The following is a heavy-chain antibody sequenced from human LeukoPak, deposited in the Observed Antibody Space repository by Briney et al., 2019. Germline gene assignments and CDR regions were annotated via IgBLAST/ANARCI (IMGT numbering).Heavy chain of an antibody. J-gene: IGHJ4*02. D-gene: IGHD3-22*01. CDR1: GGSISSYD. Sequence: SETLSLTCTVSGGSISSYDWSWIRQPAGKGLEWIGRTYTSGSTNYNPSLKSRVTMSVDMSKNQFSLKLSSMIAADTAVYYCARGGNYGDYGLGYYYDSSGYNLWGQGTLVTVSS. CDR3: ARGGNYGDYGLGYYYDSSGYNL. V-gene: IGHV4-4*07. CDR2: TYTSGST.